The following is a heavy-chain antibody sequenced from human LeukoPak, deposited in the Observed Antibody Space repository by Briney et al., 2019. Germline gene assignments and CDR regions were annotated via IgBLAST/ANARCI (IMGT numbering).Heavy chain of an antibody. CDR2: ISGSGGRT. CDR1: GFTFSSYA. D-gene: IGHD3-22*01. CDR3: AKDPRTNYYDSSGYQGPRGY. J-gene: IGHJ4*02. V-gene: IGHV3-23*01. Sequence: GGSLRLSCAASGFTFSSYAMSWVRQAPGKGLEWVSAISGSGGRTYYADSVKGRFTISRDNSKNTLYLQMNSLRAEDTAVYYCAKDPRTNYYDSSGYQGPRGYWGQGTLVTVSS.